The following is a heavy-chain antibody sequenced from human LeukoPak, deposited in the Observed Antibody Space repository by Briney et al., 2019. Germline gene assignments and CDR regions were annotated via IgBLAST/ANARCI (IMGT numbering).Heavy chain of an antibody. CDR3: ARSRALVVPAAMNYYYYYMDV. CDR1: GFTFSSYE. J-gene: IGHJ6*03. CDR2: ISGSGGST. V-gene: IGHV3-23*01. Sequence: GGSLRLSYAASGFTFSSYEMNWVRQAPGKGLEWVSAISGSGGSTYYADSVKGRFTISRDNSKNTLYLQMNSLRAEDTAVYYCARSRALVVPAAMNYYYYYMDVWGKGTTVTISS. D-gene: IGHD2-2*01.